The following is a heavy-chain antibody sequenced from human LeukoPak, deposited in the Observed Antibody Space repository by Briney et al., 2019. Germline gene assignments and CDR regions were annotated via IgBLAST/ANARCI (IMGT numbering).Heavy chain of an antibody. CDR3: ARDLHDSYGYRGFDY. V-gene: IGHV1-3*03. CDR2: INAGNGNT. J-gene: IGHJ4*02. Sequence: ASVKVSCKASGYTFTSYAMHWVRQAPGQRLEWMGWINAGNGNTKYSQEFQGRVTITRDTSASTAYMELSSLRSEDMAVYYCARDLHDSYGYRGFDYWGQGTLVTVSS. D-gene: IGHD5-18*01. CDR1: GYTFTSYA.